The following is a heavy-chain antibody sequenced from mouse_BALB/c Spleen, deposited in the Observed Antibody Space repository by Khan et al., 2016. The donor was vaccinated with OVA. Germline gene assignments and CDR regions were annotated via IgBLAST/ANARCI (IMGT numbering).Heavy chain of an antibody. CDR2: IYPGDGNT. Sequence: VQLKESGAELVRPGSSVTISCKASGYAFSNYLMNWVKQGPGQGLEWIVQIYPGDGNTNYNGKFKDKATLTADTSSSTAYMQLSSLTSEDSAVYFCARSGYDYFAYWGQGTMVTVSA. V-gene: IGHV1-80*01. D-gene: IGHD2-14*01. CDR1: GYAFSNYL. CDR3: ARSGYDYFAY. J-gene: IGHJ3*01.